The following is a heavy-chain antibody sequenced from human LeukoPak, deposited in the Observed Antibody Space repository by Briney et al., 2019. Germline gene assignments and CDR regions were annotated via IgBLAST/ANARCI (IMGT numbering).Heavy chain of an antibody. J-gene: IGHJ3*02. CDR3: ARHRYDFWSGYYEHDAFDI. D-gene: IGHD3-3*01. V-gene: IGHV1-18*04. CDR1: GYTFTSYG. CDR2: INAYNGNT. Sequence: ASVKVSCKASGYTFTSYGVTWVRQAPGQGLEWMGWINAYNGNTNYVQKLQGRVTMTTDASTSTAYMELRSLRSDDTAMYYCARHRYDFWSGYYEHDAFDIWGQGTMVTVSS.